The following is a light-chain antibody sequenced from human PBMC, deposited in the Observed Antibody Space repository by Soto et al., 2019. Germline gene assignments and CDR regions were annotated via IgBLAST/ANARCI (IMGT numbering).Light chain of an antibody. CDR2: ATS. CDR3: QQRSSWPFT. Sequence: EVVLTQSPATLSLSPGEGASLSCRASQSIGNYLAWYQQKPGQAPRLLIYATSNRATGIPARFSGSGSGTDFTLTISSLQPEDFAVYYCQQRSSWPFTFGPGTKVDIK. CDR1: QSIGNY. V-gene: IGKV3-11*01. J-gene: IGKJ3*01.